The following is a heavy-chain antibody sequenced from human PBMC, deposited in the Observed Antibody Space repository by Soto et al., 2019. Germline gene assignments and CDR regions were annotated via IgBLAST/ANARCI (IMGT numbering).Heavy chain of an antibody. CDR3: AREWWKQQLALMDV. J-gene: IGHJ6*03. Sequence: SETLSLTCTVSGGSISSGGYYWSWIRQHPGKGLEWIGYIYYSRSTYYNPSLKSRVTISVDTSKNQFSLKLSSVTAADTAVYYCAREWWKQQLALMDVWGKGTTVTVSS. CDR2: IYYSRST. V-gene: IGHV4-31*03. D-gene: IGHD6-13*01. CDR1: GGSISSGGYY.